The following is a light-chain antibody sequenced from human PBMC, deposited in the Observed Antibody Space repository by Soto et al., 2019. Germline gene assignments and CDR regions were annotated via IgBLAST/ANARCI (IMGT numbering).Light chain of an antibody. J-gene: IGKJ2*01. CDR3: QQSYSTPYT. CDR1: QSVLYSSNNENY. CDR2: WAS. Sequence: DIVMTQSPDSLAVSVGERATINCKSSQSVLYSSNNENYLAWYQQRPGQPPKLLIYWASTRESGVPDRFSGSGSGTYFTLTISSLQAEDGAVYYCQQSYSTPYTFGQGTKLEIK. V-gene: IGKV4-1*01.